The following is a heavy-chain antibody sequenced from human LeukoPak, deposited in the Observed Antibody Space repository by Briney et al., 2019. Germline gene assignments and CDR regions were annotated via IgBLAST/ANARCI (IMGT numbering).Heavy chain of an antibody. Sequence: PSETLSLTCTVSGGSISSYYWSWIRQPAGKGLEWIGRIYTSGSTNYNPSLSSRVTISVDTSNNQFSLKLTSVTAADTAVYFCARDTYYTSGTYYIDYFDSWGQGALVTVSS. CDR1: GGSISSYY. V-gene: IGHV4-4*07. D-gene: IGHD3-10*01. CDR3: ARDTYYTSGTYYIDYFDS. CDR2: IYTSGST. J-gene: IGHJ4*02.